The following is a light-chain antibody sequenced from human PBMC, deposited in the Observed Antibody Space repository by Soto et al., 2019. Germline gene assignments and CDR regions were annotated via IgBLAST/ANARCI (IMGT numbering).Light chain of an antibody. J-gene: IGKJ3*01. CDR1: QNITNY. V-gene: IGKV1-39*01. CDR2: AAS. Sequence: DIQMTQSPSSLSASVVDRVTFTFRASQNITNYLSWYQHKPGKAPKLLIYAASSLQSGVPSRFSGSGSGTQFTLTISSLQPEDFATYYCQQSYSVFAFGPGTKVDIK. CDR3: QQSYSVFA.